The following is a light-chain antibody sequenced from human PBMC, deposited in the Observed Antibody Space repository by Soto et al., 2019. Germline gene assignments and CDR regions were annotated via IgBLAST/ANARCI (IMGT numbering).Light chain of an antibody. Sequence: IVMTQSPVTLSVSPGERATLSCRASQSINNKLAWYQQKPGQAPRLLIYAASIRATGVAARFSGSASGTEFTLTISGLQSEDVAVYYCQQYYSTPPAFGQGTKVEIK. V-gene: IGKV3-15*01. CDR1: QSINNK. J-gene: IGKJ1*01. CDR3: QQYYSTPPA. CDR2: AAS.